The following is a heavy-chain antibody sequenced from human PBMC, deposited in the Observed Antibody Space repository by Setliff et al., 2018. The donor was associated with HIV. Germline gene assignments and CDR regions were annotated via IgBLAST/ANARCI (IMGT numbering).Heavy chain of an antibody. CDR1: GGSFSGYY. D-gene: IGHD1-26*01. V-gene: IGHV4-34*01. J-gene: IGHJ4*02. Sequence: SETLSLTCAVYGGSFSGYYWSWIRQPPGKGLEWIGEINHSGSTNYNMSLWRRVTITLDASRNQFSLELISVTAADTAVYYCAGGPGTTSIDYWAQGTLVTVSS. CDR3: AGGPGTTSIDY. CDR2: INHSGST.